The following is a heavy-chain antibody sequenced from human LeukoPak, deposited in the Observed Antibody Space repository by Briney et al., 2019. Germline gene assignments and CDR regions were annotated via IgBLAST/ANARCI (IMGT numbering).Heavy chain of an antibody. CDR3: AKSSRYCSGGSCSYWFDP. V-gene: IGHV3-23*01. CDR2: ISGSGGST. J-gene: IGHJ5*02. Sequence: PGGSLRLSCAASGFTFSSYAMSWVRQAPGKGLEWVSAISGSGGSTYYADSVEGRFTISRDNSKNTLYLQMNSLRAEDTAVYYCAKSSRYCSGGSCSYWFDPWGQGTLVTVSS. D-gene: IGHD2-15*01. CDR1: GFTFSSYA.